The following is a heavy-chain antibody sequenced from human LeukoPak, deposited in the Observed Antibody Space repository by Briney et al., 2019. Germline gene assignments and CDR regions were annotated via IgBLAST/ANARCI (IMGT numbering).Heavy chain of an antibody. Sequence: ASVKVSCKASGYTFNDYYMHWVRQAPGQGLEWMGWVNPKSGDTNYAQKFQGRVTVTRDTSISTVYMELSRLRPDDTAIYYCARAGTPMVFGFWGQGTPVTVSS. D-gene: IGHD3-10*01. CDR1: GYTFNDYY. V-gene: IGHV1-2*02. CDR2: VNPKSGDT. J-gene: IGHJ4*02. CDR3: ARAGTPMVFGF.